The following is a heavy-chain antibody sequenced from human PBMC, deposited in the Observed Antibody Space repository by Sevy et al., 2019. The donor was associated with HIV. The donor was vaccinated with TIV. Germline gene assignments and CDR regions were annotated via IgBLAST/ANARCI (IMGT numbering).Heavy chain of an antibody. CDR3: AKDPRFERFLEGGG. Sequence: GGSLRLSCAASGFTLSTYDMSWVRQAPGKGLEWVSGIGGSGGSTYYADSVKGRLTISRDNSKNTLYLQMNSLRGEDTAVYYCAKDPRFERFLEGGGWGQGTTVTVSS. J-gene: IGHJ6*02. CDR2: IGGSGGST. V-gene: IGHV3-23*01. D-gene: IGHD3-3*01. CDR1: GFTLSTYD.